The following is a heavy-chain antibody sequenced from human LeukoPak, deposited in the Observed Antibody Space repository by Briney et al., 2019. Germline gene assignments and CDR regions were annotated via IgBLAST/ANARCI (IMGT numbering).Heavy chain of an antibody. CDR3: AKDRCSNGIGCYYYYMDV. Sequence: SETLSLTCTVSGDSLTSSIDYWAWIRQPPGKGLEWIGSFYYRGSTYHNPALKSRVTISVDTSKNQFSLKLSYVTAADTAVYYCAKDRCSNGIGCYYYYMDVWGKGTTVTISS. J-gene: IGHJ6*03. V-gene: IGHV4-39*07. CDR1: GDSLTSSIDY. D-gene: IGHD2-8*01. CDR2: FYYRGST.